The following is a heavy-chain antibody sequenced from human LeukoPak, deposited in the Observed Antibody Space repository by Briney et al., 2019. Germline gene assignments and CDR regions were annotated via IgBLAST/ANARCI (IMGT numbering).Heavy chain of an antibody. CDR1: GYTFTSYY. D-gene: IGHD2-2*03. Sequence: ASVKVSCKASGYTFTSYYMHWVRQAPGQGLEWMGIINPSSGSTSYAQKFQGRVTMTRDTSTSTVYMELSSLRSEDTAVYYCARGAPGYCSSTSCFDPWGQGTLVTVSS. J-gene: IGHJ5*02. V-gene: IGHV1-46*01. CDR2: INPSSGST. CDR3: ARGAPGYCSSTSCFDP.